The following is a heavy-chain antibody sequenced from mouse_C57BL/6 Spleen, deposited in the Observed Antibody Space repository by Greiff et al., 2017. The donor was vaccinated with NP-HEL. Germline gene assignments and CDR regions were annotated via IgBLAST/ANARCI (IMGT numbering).Heavy chain of an antibody. CDR2: ISSGSSTI. CDR3: ASGLWLRYFDV. J-gene: IGHJ1*03. V-gene: IGHV5-17*01. CDR1: GFTFSDYG. Sequence: EVQLVESGGGLVKPGGSLKLSCAASGFTFSDYGMHWVRQAPEKGLEWVAYISSGSSTIYYADTVKGRFTISRDNAKNTLFLQMTSLRSEDTAMYYCASGLWLRYFDVWGTGTTVTVSS. D-gene: IGHD2-2*01.